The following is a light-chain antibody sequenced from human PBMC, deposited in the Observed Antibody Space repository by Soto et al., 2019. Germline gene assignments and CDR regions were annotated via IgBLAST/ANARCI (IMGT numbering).Light chain of an antibody. CDR2: AAS. Sequence: AIRMTQSPSSLSASTGDRVTITCRASQGISSYLAWYQQKPGKAPKLLIYAASTLQSGVPSRFSGSGSGTDFTLTFSCLQSEDFATYYCQQYSSYPGTFGPGTKVDIK. V-gene: IGKV1-8*01. CDR3: QQYSSYPGT. J-gene: IGKJ3*01. CDR1: QGISSY.